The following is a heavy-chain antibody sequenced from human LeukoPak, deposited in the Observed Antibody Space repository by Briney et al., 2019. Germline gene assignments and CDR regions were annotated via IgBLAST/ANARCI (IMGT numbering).Heavy chain of an antibody. D-gene: IGHD5-24*01. CDR3: AGDEGWTFDI. J-gene: IGHJ3*02. Sequence: GGSLRLSCAASGFSFSTHWMSWFRQAPGKGLEWVALIKQDGSVIHYVDSVKGRFTISRDNAKNSLSLQMNSLRADDTAVYYCAGDEGWTFDIWGQGTKVTVSS. CDR2: IKQDGSVI. CDR1: GFSFSTHW. V-gene: IGHV3-7*01.